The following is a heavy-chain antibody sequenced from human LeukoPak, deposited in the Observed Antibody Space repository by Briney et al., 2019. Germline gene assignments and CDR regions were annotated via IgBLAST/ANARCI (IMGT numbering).Heavy chain of an antibody. CDR3: TRVKAEYSSSWVFDY. CDR2: IRSKAYGGTT. Sequence: GGSLRLSCTASGFTFGDYAMSWVRQAPGKGREWVGFIRSKAYGGTTEYAASVKGRFTISRDDSKSIAYLQMNSLKTEDTAVYYCTRVKAEYSSSWVFDYWGQGTLVTVSS. V-gene: IGHV3-49*04. CDR1: GFTFGDYA. J-gene: IGHJ4*02. D-gene: IGHD6-13*01.